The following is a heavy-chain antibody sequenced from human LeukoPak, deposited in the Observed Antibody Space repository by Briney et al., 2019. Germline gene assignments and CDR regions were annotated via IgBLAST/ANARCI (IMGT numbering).Heavy chain of an antibody. D-gene: IGHD6-13*01. Sequence: GGSLRLSCAASGFTFSSYGMHWVRQAPGKGLEWVAVISYDGSNKYYADSVKGRFTISRDNSKNTLYLQMNSLRAEDTAVYYCAKGYSSSWQPIFFDYWGQGTLVTVSS. CDR3: AKGYSSSWQPIFFDY. CDR2: ISYDGSNK. V-gene: IGHV3-30*18. CDR1: GFTFSSYG. J-gene: IGHJ4*02.